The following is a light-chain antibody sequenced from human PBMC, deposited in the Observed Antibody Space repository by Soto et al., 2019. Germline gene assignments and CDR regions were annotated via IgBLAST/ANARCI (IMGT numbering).Light chain of an antibody. Sequence: QSVLTQPPSASGTPGQRVTIYCSGSSSYIGSNYLYWYQQVPGKAPKFLIYRNDRRPSGVPDRFSGSKSGTSASLAISGLRSEDEADYYCAAWDDTLSGPVFGGGTKLTVL. CDR2: RND. V-gene: IGLV1-47*01. CDR1: SSYIGSNY. CDR3: AAWDDTLSGPV. J-gene: IGLJ3*02.